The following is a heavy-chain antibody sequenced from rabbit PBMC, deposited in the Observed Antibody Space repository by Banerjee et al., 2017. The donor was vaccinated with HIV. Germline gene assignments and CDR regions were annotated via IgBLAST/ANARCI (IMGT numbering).Heavy chain of an antibody. D-gene: IGHD2-1*01. CDR2: MDAGNSGST. CDR1: GFSFSSSYY. Sequence: QEQLVESGGGLVKPEGSLTLTCTASGFSFSSSYYMCWVRQAPGKGLEWIACMDAGNSGSTYYANWAKGRFTISSHNAQNTLYLQLNSLTAADTATYFCVREGLYGANYFNLWGQGTLVTVS. CDR3: VREGLYGANYFNL. V-gene: IGHV1S45*01. J-gene: IGHJ4*01.